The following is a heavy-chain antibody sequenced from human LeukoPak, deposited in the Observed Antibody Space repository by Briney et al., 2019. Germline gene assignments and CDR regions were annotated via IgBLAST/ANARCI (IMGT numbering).Heavy chain of an antibody. CDR3: ASSRDVVVAAALYYFDY. CDR2: IYYSGST. CDR1: GGSISSYY. V-gene: IGHV4-59*12. Sequence: PSETLSLTCTVSGGSISSYYWSWIRQPPGKGLEWIGYIYYSGSTNYNPSLKSRVTISVDTSKNQFSLKLSSVTAADTAVYYCASSRDVVVAAALYYFDYWGQGTLVTVSS. D-gene: IGHD2-15*01. J-gene: IGHJ4*02.